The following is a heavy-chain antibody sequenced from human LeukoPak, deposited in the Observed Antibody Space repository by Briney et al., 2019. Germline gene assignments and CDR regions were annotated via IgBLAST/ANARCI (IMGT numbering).Heavy chain of an antibody. V-gene: IGHV1-69*06. J-gene: IGHJ4*02. CDR1: RGTFSSYA. Sequence: SVKVSCKASRGTFSSYAISWVRQAPGQGLEWMGGIIPIFGTANYAQKFQGRVTITADKSTSTAYMELSSLRSEDTAVYYCARADDSSGWYWFYFDYWGQGTLVTVSS. CDR3: ARADDSSGWYWFYFDY. D-gene: IGHD6-19*01. CDR2: IIPIFGTA.